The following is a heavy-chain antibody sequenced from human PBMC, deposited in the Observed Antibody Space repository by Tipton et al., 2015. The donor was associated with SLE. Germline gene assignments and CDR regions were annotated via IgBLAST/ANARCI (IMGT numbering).Heavy chain of an antibody. Sequence: GSLRLSCAASGFTFSNYAMSWVRQAPGKGLEWVSSISGSGGSTYYADSVRGRFTISRDNSKNTLYLQMNSLTAEDTAVYYCAKDQSPVVGATNYWGQGTLVTVSS. J-gene: IGHJ4*02. CDR1: GFTFSNYA. D-gene: IGHD1-26*01. CDR2: ISGSGGST. V-gene: IGHV3-23*01. CDR3: AKDQSPVVGATNY.